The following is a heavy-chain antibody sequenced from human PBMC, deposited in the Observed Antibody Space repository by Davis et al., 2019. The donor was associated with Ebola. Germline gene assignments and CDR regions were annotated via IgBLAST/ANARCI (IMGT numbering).Heavy chain of an antibody. V-gene: IGHV3-30-3*01. D-gene: IGHD3-10*01. Sequence: PGGSLRLSCEASGFMFSNYVMHWVRQAPGKGLEWVALISYDGNKKFYTDSVKGRFTISSDNSKNTLYLQMDSLRPEDTAVYFCARDPTNYGSEDYFAYNWFDSWGQGTLVTVSS. J-gene: IGHJ5*01. CDR3: ARDPTNYGSEDYFAYNWFDS. CDR2: ISYDGNKK. CDR1: GFMFSNYV.